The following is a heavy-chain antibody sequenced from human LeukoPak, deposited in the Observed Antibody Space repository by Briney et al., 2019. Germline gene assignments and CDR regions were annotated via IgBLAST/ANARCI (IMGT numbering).Heavy chain of an antibody. CDR1: GGSISSGGYY. CDR2: IYYSGST. J-gene: IGHJ5*02. V-gene: IGHV4-31*03. CDR3: ARASYDSSGAYWFDP. Sequence: SETLSLTCTVSGGSISSGGYYWSWIRQHPGKGLEWIGYIYYSGSTYYNPSLKSRVTISVDTSKNQFSLKLSSVTAADTAVYYCARASYDSSGAYWFDPGGQGTLVTVS. D-gene: IGHD3-22*01.